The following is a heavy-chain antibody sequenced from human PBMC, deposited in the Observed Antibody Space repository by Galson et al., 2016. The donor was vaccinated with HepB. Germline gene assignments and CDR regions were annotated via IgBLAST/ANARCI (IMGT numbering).Heavy chain of an antibody. CDR2: IYHSGTT. V-gene: IGHV4-38-2*02. J-gene: IGHJ4*02. Sequence: ETLSLTCSVSGSSIRSGYFWVWIRQPPGKELEWIGSIYHSGTTYYNPSLKSRITMSIDTSKNQFSLRLKSVTAADTAVYYCARDLEAAPGSRDIDFWGQGTLVTVSS. D-gene: IGHD6-13*01. CDR3: ARDLEAAPGSRDIDF. CDR1: GSSIRSGYF.